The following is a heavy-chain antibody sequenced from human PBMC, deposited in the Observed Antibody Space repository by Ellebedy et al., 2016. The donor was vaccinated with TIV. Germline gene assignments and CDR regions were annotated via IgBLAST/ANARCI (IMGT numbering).Heavy chain of an antibody. J-gene: IGHJ6*02. CDR1: GFTFSSYG. CDR2: IWYDGSNK. D-gene: IGHD6-19*01. Sequence: GESLKISXAASGFTFSSYGMHWVRQAPGKGLEWVAVIWYDGSNKYYADSVKGRFTISRDNSKNTLYLQMNSLRAEDTAVYYCARADSSGWRYYYYGMDVWGQGTTVTVSS. CDR3: ARADSSGWRYYYYGMDV. V-gene: IGHV3-33*01.